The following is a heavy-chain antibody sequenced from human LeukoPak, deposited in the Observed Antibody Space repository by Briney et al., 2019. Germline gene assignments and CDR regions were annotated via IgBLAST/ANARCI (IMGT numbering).Heavy chain of an antibody. J-gene: IGHJ4*02. CDR3: AKDLYYYGSGSSGFDY. V-gene: IGHV3-53*01. D-gene: IGHD3-10*01. CDR2: IYSGGST. CDR1: GFTVSSNY. Sequence: GGSLRLSCAASGFTVSSNYMSWVRQAPGKGLEWVSIIYSGGSTYYADSVKGRFTISRDNSKNTLYLQMNSLRAEDTAIYYCAKDLYYYGSGSSGFDYWGQGTLVTVSS.